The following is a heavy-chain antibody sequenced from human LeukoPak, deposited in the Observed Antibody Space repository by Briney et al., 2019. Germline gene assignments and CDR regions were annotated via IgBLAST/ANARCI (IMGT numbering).Heavy chain of an antibody. J-gene: IGHJ3*02. CDR3: ARGGRANGVYDAFDI. CDR1: GFTFNNYG. D-gene: IGHD2-8*01. CDR2: IRYNGNNQ. V-gene: IGHV3-30*02. Sequence: PGGSLRLSCAASGFTFNNYGMHWARQAPGKGLEWVAFIRYNGNNQYYADSVKGRFTISRDNAKNSLYLQMNTLRAEDTALYYCARGGRANGVYDAFDIWGQGTIVTVSS.